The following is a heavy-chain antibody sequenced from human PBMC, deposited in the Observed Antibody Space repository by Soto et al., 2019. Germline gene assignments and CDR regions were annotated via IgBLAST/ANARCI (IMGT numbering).Heavy chain of an antibody. CDR1: GLTFTNAW. Sequence: GGSLRLSCVVSGLTFTNAWMNWVRQAPGKGLEWVGRIKSRNEDGATEYSASVKGRFTISRDDSKSTLYLQMSSLRTEDTAVYYCTTDAQWGIWGQGTMVTVSS. CDR3: TTDAQWGI. CDR2: IKSRNEDGAT. D-gene: IGHD3-16*01. J-gene: IGHJ3*02. V-gene: IGHV3-15*07.